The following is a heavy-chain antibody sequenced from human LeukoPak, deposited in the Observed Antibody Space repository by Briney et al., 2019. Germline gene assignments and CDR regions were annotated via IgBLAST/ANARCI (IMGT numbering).Heavy chain of an antibody. J-gene: IGHJ4*02. D-gene: IGHD3-22*01. CDR2: IYYSGRT. Sequence: RPSETLSLTCTVSGGSISSSSYYWGWIRQPPGKGLEWIGSIYYSGRTNYNPSLKSRVTISVDTSKNQFSLKLSSVTAAGTAVYYCARLLGDDSSGYYYGNFYYFDYWGQGTLVTVSS. V-gene: IGHV4-39*01. CDR3: ARLLGDDSSGYYYGNFYYFDY. CDR1: GGSISSSSYY.